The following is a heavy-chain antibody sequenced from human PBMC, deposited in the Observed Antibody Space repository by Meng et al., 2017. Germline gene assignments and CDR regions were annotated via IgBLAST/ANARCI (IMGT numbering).Heavy chain of an antibody. CDR3: ARAAGIGEMAVDY. CDR1: RSTFTSYY. J-gene: IGHJ4*02. Sequence: VRAVQSGAGGKKRGSSVTVSCTASRSTFTSYYMHWVRQAPGHGLEWMGIINPSGGSTSYAQKFLGRVTMTRDTSTSTVYMELSSLRSEDTAVYYCARAAGIGEMAVDYWGQGTLVTVSS. V-gene: IGHV1-46*01. D-gene: IGHD5-24*01. CDR2: INPSGGST.